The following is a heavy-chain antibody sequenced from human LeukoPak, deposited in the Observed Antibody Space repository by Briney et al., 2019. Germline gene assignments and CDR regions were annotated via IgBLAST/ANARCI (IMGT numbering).Heavy chain of an antibody. CDR3: ARERVGDGYNLGGPFDY. CDR1: GGSISSSNW. CDR2: IYHSGST. V-gene: IGHV4-4*02. J-gene: IGHJ4*02. D-gene: IGHD5-24*01. Sequence: PSETLSLTCAVSGGSISSSNWWSWVRQPPGKGLEWIGEIYHSGSTNYNPSLKSRVTISVDKSKNQFSLKLSSVTAADTAVYYCARERVGDGYNLGGPFDYWGQGTLVTVSS.